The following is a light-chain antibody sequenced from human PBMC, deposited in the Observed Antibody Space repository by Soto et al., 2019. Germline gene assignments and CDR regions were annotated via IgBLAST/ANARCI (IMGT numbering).Light chain of an antibody. CDR1: QGISNY. CDR2: AAS. Sequence: DIQMTQSPSSLSASVGDTVTITCRASQGISNYLAWYQQKPGQVPNLLIYAASTLQSGVPSRFSGSGSGTDFTLTISRLRPEDVANYDCQKYNNAPRTFGQGTKVEI. CDR3: QKYNNAPRT. J-gene: IGKJ1*01. V-gene: IGKV1-27*01.